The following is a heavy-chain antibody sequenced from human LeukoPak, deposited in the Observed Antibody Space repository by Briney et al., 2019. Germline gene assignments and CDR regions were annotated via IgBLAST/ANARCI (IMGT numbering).Heavy chain of an antibody. Sequence: ASVKVSCKASGYTFTGYYMHWVRQAPGQGLEWMGWINPNSGGTNYAQKFQGRVTMTRDTSISTAYMELSRLRSDDTAVYYCAKPSSGYGSFDSWGQGTLVTVSS. D-gene: IGHD6-19*01. CDR2: INPNSGGT. CDR1: GYTFTGYY. J-gene: IGHJ4*02. CDR3: AKPSSGYGSFDS. V-gene: IGHV1-2*02.